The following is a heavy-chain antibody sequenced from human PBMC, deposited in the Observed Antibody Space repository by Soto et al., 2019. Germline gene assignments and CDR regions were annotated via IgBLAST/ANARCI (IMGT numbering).Heavy chain of an antibody. J-gene: IGHJ4*02. V-gene: IGHV3-64D*06. CDR1: GFTFSIYA. CDR2: ISTNGGST. D-gene: IGHD3-22*01. Sequence: PGGSLRLSCSASGFTFSIYAMHWVRQAPGKVLEYVSSISTNGGSTDYADSVKGRFTISRDNSKNTVYLQMSSLRVEDTAVYYCVKGEYYYDSSGYYPFDYWGQGTLVTVSS. CDR3: VKGEYYYDSSGYYPFDY.